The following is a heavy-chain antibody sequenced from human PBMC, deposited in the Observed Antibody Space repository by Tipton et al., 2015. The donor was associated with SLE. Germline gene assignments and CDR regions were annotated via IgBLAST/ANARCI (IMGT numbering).Heavy chain of an antibody. Sequence: TLSLTCAVSGDSMTDDPYYYNWIRQPAGKGLEWIGQIYTSGNTIYHPSLKSRVTISLDTSKNQFSLKLSSVTAADTAVYYCARGGKYYDTGRFFDYWGQGTLVTVSS. CDR2: IYTSGNT. V-gene: IGHV4-61*09. CDR1: GDSMTDDPYY. D-gene: IGHD3-22*01. J-gene: IGHJ4*02. CDR3: ARGGKYYDTGRFFDY.